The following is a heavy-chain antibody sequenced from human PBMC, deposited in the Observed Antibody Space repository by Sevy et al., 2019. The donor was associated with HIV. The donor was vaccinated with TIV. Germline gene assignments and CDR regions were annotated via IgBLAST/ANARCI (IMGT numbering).Heavy chain of an antibody. Sequence: GGSLRLSCAASEFRFSDFAMHWVRQAPGKGLEWVAFISYDGKRTKYADSVKGRFTVSRDNSDKKFYVQMNSLRVEDAAIYYCAREKFPVASGRMPYYYYYGLDVWGLGTTVTVSS. CDR2: ISYDGKRT. D-gene: IGHD6-19*01. CDR1: EFRFSDFA. V-gene: IGHV3-30*03. J-gene: IGHJ6*02. CDR3: AREKFPVASGRMPYYYYYGLDV.